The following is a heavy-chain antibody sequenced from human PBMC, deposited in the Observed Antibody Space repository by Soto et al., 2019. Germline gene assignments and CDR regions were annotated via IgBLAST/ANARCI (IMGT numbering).Heavy chain of an antibody. CDR3: ARDGLYCTYANCRGDAYDV. V-gene: IGHV3-7*04. D-gene: IGHD2-8*01. CDR1: GFTFRTYW. CDR2: IKQDGSEK. Sequence: EVQLVGSEGGLVQPGGSLRLSCVASGFTFRTYWMTWVRQAPGKGLEWVANIKQDGSEKYYVDSVRGRFAISRDNAKDSLYLQMNSLRVEDTAVYYCARDGLYCTYANCRGDAYDVWDQGTMVTVSS. J-gene: IGHJ3*01.